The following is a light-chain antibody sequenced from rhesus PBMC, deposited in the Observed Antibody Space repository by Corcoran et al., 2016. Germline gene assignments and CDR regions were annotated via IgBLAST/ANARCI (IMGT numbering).Light chain of an antibody. V-gene: IGKV3-24*04. CDR3: QQSSNLWT. J-gene: IGKJ1*01. Sequence: ETVVTQSPATLSLSPGERATLSCRASQSVGSYLAWYQQKPGQPPRLLISGASSRATVLPDRFRGSGSVTDFTLTISSLEPEDVGVYYSQQSSNLWTFGQGTKVEIK. CDR1: QSVGSY. CDR2: GAS.